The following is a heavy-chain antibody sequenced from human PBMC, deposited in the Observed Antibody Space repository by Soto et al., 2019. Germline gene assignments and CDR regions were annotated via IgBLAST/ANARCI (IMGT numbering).Heavy chain of an antibody. CDR1: GGSISSYY. CDR3: ARAGAATLSDY. Sequence: SETLSLACTVSGGSISSYYCSWIRQPPGKGLEWIGYIYYSGSANYNPSLKSRVTISVDTSKNQFSLKLSSVTAADTAVYYCARAGAATLSDYWGQGTLVTVSS. D-gene: IGHD2-15*01. CDR2: IYYSGSA. V-gene: IGHV4-59*01. J-gene: IGHJ4*02.